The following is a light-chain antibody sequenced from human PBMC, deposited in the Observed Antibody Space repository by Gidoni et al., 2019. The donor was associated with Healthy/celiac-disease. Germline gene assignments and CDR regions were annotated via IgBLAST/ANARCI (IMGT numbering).Light chain of an antibody. V-gene: IGKV1-39*01. CDR2: AAS. CDR3: QQSYSTLTWT. CDR1: QRISSY. Sequence: DSQMTQSPSSLSASVGDRVTITCRASQRISSYLNWYQQKPGKAPKLLIYAASSLQSGVPSRFSGSGSWTDFTLTISSLQPEDFATYYCQQSYSTLTWTFGQGTKVEIK. J-gene: IGKJ1*01.